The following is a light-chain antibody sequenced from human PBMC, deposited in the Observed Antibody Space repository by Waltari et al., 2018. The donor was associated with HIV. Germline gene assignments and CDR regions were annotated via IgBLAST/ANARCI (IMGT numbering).Light chain of an antibody. J-gene: IGKJ4*01. CDR2: GAS. Sequence: EIVMTQSPATLSVSPGERATLSCRASQSVSSNLAWYQQKPGQAPRLLIYGASTRATGIPAMFSGSGSGTEFTLTISSLQSEDFAVYYCQHYNNWPLLTFGGGTKVEIK. V-gene: IGKV3-15*01. CDR3: QHYNNWPLLT. CDR1: QSVSSN.